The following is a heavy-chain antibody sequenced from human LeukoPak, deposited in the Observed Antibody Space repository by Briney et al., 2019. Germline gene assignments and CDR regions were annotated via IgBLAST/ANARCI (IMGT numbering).Heavy chain of an antibody. CDR3: ARTLPFTFGGVIAGRNWFDP. J-gene: IGHJ5*02. V-gene: IGHV3-7*01. CDR2: IKQDGSEK. D-gene: IGHD3-16*02. Sequence: GGSLRLSCAASGFTFSSYWMSWVRQAPGKGLEWVANIKQDGSEKYYVDSVKGRFTISRDNAKNSLYLQMNSLRAEDTAVYYCARTLPFTFGGVIAGRNWFDPWGQGTLVTVSS. CDR1: GFTFSSYW.